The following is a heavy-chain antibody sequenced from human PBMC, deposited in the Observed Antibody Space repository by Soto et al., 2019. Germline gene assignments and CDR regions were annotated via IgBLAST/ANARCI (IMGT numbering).Heavy chain of an antibody. J-gene: IGHJ4*02. CDR1: GFTFSSYA. D-gene: IGHD3-3*01. CDR3: AKVDFWSGYYSSVDY. Sequence: GGSLRLSFAASGFTFSSYAMSWVRQAPGKGLEWVSAISGSGGSTYYADSVKGRFTISGDNSKNTLYLQMNSLRAEDTAVYYCAKVDFWSGYYSSVDYWGQGTLVTVSS. CDR2: ISGSGGST. V-gene: IGHV3-23*01.